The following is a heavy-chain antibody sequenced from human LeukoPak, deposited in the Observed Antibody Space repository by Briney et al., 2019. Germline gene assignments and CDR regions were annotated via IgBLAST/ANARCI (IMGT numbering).Heavy chain of an antibody. CDR1: GFTVSSNY. J-gene: IGHJ4*02. Sequence: NTGESLRLSCAPSGFTVSSNYMSWIRRPPGKGLDWMGSIYYSGSTYYNPSLKSRVTVSVDTSKNQFSLNLSSVTAADTAVYYCVRGSTLRHYQYWGQGTLVTVSS. D-gene: IGHD3-16*01. CDR2: IYYSGST. CDR3: VRGSTLRHYQY. V-gene: IGHV4-39*01.